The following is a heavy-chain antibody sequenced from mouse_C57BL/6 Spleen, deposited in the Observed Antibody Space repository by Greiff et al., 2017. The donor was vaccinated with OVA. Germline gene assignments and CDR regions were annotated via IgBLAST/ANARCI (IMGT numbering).Heavy chain of an antibody. Sequence: VQLQQSGPVLVKPGASVKMSCKASGYTFTDYYMNWVKQSHGKSLEWIGVINPYNGGTSYNQKFKGKATLTVDKSSSTAYMELNSLTSEDSAVYYCARKGGSSYEGFAYWGQGTLVTVSA. CDR1: GYTFTDYY. D-gene: IGHD1-1*01. V-gene: IGHV1-19*01. CDR3: ARKGGSSYEGFAY. J-gene: IGHJ3*01. CDR2: INPYNGGT.